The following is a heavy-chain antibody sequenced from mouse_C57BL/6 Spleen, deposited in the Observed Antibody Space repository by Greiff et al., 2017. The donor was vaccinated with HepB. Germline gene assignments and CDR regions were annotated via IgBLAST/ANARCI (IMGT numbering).Heavy chain of an antibody. Sequence: QVQLKESGPGLVQPSQSLSITCTVSGFSLTSYGVHWVRQSPGKGLEWLGVIWSGGSTDYNAAFISRLSISKDNSKSQVFFKMNSLQADDTAIYYCARTEGDGYDYYAMDYWGQGTSVTVSS. CDR1: GFSLTSYG. CDR2: IWSGGST. D-gene: IGHD2-3*01. V-gene: IGHV2-2*01. J-gene: IGHJ4*01. CDR3: ARTEGDGYDYYAMDY.